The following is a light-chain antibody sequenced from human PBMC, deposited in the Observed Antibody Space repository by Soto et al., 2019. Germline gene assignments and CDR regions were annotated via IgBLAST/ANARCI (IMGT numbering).Light chain of an antibody. J-gene: IGKJ2*01. CDR1: QSISVH. V-gene: IGKV1-39*01. CDR2: AAS. Sequence: DIQMTQSPSSLSASGGDTVIITCRASQSISVHLNWYQQKPGKVPKLLIYAASNLQSGVPSRFSGSGSETDFALTISSLQPEDFATYYCQQSYITPYTFGQGTKLEIK. CDR3: QQSYITPYT.